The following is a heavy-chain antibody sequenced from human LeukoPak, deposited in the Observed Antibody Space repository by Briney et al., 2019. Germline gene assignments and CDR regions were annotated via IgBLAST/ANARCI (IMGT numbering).Heavy chain of an antibody. CDR2: IRSDGSTT. CDR1: GFTFSRYW. J-gene: IGHJ4*02. CDR3: VRDNRSYNFDY. D-gene: IGHD1-26*01. Sequence: PGGSLRLSCAASGFTFSRYWMHWVRQAPGKGRVWVSCIRSDGSTTSIADSAKGRFTISRDNAKNTVYLQMNSLRAEDTAVYYCVRDNRSYNFDYWGQGTLVTVSS. V-gene: IGHV3-74*01.